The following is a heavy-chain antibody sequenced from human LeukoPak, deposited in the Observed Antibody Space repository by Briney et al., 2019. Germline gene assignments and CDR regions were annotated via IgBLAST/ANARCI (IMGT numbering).Heavy chain of an antibody. CDR2: ISAYNGNT. D-gene: IGHD3-16*01. J-gene: IGHJ3*02. Sequence: ASVKVSCKASGYTFTSYGISWVRQAPGQGLEWMGWISAYNGNTNYAQNLQGRVTMTTDTSTSTAYMELRSLRSDDTAVYYCARDYDYVWGTDDAFDIWGQGTMVTVSS. CDR3: ARDYDYVWGTDDAFDI. V-gene: IGHV1-18*04. CDR1: GYTFTSYG.